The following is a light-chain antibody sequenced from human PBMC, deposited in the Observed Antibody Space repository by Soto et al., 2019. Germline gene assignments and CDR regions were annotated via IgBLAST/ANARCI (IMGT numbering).Light chain of an antibody. J-gene: IGKJ1*01. CDR3: QQRSGWPT. Sequence: EIVMTQSPASLSLSPGERGNLXCRASQTIDNTFAWYQRKNGEAPRPLIYDASTRDTGVTARFSGSGYGKDFNITISSLQSEDFALYECQQRSGWPTFGQGTKVDIK. V-gene: IGKV3-15*01. CDR1: QTIDNT. CDR2: DAS.